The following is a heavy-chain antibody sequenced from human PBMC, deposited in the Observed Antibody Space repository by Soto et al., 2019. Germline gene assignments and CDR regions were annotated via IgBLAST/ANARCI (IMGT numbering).Heavy chain of an antibody. V-gene: IGHV1-69*06. J-gene: IGHJ6*02. CDR1: GGTFSSYA. D-gene: IGHD6-19*01. CDR3: ARDSIAVAGTVGSDYYYYGMDV. Sequence: ASVKVSCKASGGTFSSYAISWVRQAPGQGLEWMGGIIPIFGTANYAQKFQGRVTITADKSTSTAYMELSSLRSEDTAVYYCARDSIAVAGTVGSDYYYYGMDVWGRGTTVTVSS. CDR2: IIPIFGTA.